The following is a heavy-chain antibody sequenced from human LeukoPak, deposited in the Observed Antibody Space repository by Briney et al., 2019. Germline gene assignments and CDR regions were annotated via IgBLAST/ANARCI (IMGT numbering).Heavy chain of an antibody. J-gene: IGHJ4*02. V-gene: IGHV1-2*02. D-gene: IGHD5-18*01. CDR3: ARVAAIHYYFDY. Sequence: ASVKVSCKASGYTFTGYYMHWVRQAPGQGLEWMGWINPNSGGTNYAQKFQGRVTMTRDTSISTAYMELSRLRSDDTAVYYCARVAAIHYYFDYWGQGTLVTVSS. CDR2: INPNSGGT. CDR1: GYTFTGYY.